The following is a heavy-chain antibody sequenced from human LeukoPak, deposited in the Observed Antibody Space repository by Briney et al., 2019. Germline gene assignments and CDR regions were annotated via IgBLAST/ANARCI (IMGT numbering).Heavy chain of an antibody. Sequence: GGSLRLSRAASGFTFNTYWMHWVRQAPGKGLVWVSRINSDGSSTNYADSVKGRFTISRDNAKNTLYLQMNSLRAEDTAVYYCAKDRNRYSSGWYAFDYWGQGTLVTVSS. D-gene: IGHD6-19*01. V-gene: IGHV3-74*01. CDR1: GFTFNTYW. CDR2: INSDGSST. CDR3: AKDRNRYSSGWYAFDY. J-gene: IGHJ4*02.